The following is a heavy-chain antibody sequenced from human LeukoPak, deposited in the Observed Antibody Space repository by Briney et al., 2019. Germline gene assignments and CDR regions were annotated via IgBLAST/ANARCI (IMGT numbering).Heavy chain of an antibody. CDR3: ARAPYSRTLDY. V-gene: IGHV3-7*01. CDR2: IKQDGSEK. Sequence: GGSLRLSCAASGFTFSSYWMSWVRQAPGKGLEWVANIKQDGSEKYYVDSVKGRFTISRDNAKNSLYLQMNSPRAEDTAVYYCARAPYSRTLDYWGQGTLVTVSS. D-gene: IGHD6-13*01. CDR1: GFTFSSYW. J-gene: IGHJ4*02.